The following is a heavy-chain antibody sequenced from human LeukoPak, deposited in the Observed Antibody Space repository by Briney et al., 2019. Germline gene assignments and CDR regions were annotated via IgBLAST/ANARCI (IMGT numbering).Heavy chain of an antibody. Sequence: ASVKVSCKASGYTFTGYYMHWVRQAPGQGLEWMGWINPNSGGTNYAQKFQGRVTMTRDTSTSTVYMELSSLRSEDTAVYYCARGGPGYYDFWSGYSGPYYYGMDVWGQGTTVTVSS. CDR1: GYTFTGYY. J-gene: IGHJ6*02. CDR3: ARGGPGYYDFWSGYSGPYYYGMDV. CDR2: INPNSGGT. V-gene: IGHV1-2*02. D-gene: IGHD3-3*01.